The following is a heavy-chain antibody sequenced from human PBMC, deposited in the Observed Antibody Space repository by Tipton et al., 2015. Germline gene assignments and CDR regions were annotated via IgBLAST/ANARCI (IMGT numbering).Heavy chain of an antibody. CDR3: AREKHDSAGAFDT. J-gene: IGHJ3*02. CDR2: ISWNSENI. V-gene: IGHV3-9*01. D-gene: IGHD3-22*01. Sequence: SLRLSCGGSGFNFNNYAMHWVRQAPGKGLEWVSGISWNSENIGYADSVRGRFTISRDNSKNMLFLQMNSLRAEDTAVYYCAREKHDSAGAFDTWGQGTMVTVSS. CDR1: GFNFNNYA.